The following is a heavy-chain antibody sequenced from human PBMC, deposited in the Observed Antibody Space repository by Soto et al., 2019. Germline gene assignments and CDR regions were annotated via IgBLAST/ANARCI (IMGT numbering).Heavy chain of an antibody. CDR3: ARDLGIAAAGTAWPQFDY. J-gene: IGHJ4*02. CDR1: GYTFTGYY. D-gene: IGHD6-13*01. Sequence: ASVKVSCKASGYTFTGYYMHWVRQAPGQGLEWMGWINPNSGGTNYAQKFQGWVTITADESTSTAYMELSSLRSEDTAVYYCARDLGIAAAGTAWPQFDYWGQGTLVTVSS. V-gene: IGHV1-2*04. CDR2: INPNSGGT.